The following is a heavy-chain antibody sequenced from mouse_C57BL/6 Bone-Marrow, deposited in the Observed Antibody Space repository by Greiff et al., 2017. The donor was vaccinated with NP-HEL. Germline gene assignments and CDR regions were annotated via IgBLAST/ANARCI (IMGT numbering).Heavy chain of an antibody. J-gene: IGHJ3*01. CDR2: IDPENGDT. Sequence: EVKVVESGAELVRPGASVKLSCTASGFNIKDDYMHWVKQRPEQGLEWIGWIDPENGDTEYASKFQGKATITADTSSNTAYLQLSSLTSEDTAVYYCTTNWDWGFAYWGQGTLVTVSA. CDR3: TTNWDWGFAY. V-gene: IGHV14-4*01. CDR1: GFNIKDDY. D-gene: IGHD4-1*01.